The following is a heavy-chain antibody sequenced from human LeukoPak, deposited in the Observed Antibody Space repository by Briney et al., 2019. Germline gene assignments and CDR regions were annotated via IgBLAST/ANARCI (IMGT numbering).Heavy chain of an antibody. J-gene: IGHJ4*02. CDR3: ARDRDSGYFDY. Sequence: GGALRLSCAASRCTLSSNYMSWVGQAPGKGLEWVSVIYSGGSTYYADSVRGRFTISRDNSKNTLYLQMNSLRAEDTAVYHGARDRDSGYFDYWGQGTLVTVSS. D-gene: IGHD3-10*01. CDR2: IYSGGST. V-gene: IGHV3-53*01. CDR1: RCTLSSNY.